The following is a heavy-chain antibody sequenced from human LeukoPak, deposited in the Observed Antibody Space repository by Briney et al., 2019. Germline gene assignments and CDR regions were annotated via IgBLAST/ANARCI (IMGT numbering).Heavy chain of an antibody. CDR1: GGSFSGYY. CDR2: INHSGST. D-gene: IGHD6-13*01. V-gene: IGHV4-34*01. Sequence: SETLSLTCAVYGGSFSGYYWSWIRQPPGKGLEWIGEINHSGSTNYNPSLKSRVTISVDTSKNQFSFTLSSVTAADTAVYYCARLRIAAAGTPSFFDPWGQGTLVTVSS. CDR3: ARLRIAAAGTPSFFDP. J-gene: IGHJ5*02.